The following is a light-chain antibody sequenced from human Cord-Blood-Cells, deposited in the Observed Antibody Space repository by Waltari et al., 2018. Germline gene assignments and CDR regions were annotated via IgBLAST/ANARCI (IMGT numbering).Light chain of an antibody. V-gene: IGLV1-44*01. CDR3: AAWDDSLNGPV. Sequence: SVLTQPPSASGTPGQRVTISCSGSSSHIGSNTVNWYQQLPGTAPKLLIYSNNQRPSGGPDRFSGSKSGTSASLAISGLQSEDEADYYCAAWDDSLNGPVFGGGTKLTVL. CDR2: SNN. CDR1: SSHIGSNT. J-gene: IGLJ2*01.